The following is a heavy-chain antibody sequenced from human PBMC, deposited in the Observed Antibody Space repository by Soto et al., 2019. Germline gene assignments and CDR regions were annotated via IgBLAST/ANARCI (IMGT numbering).Heavy chain of an antibody. D-gene: IGHD3-10*01. J-gene: IGHJ6*02. CDR2: ISAYNGNT. V-gene: IGHV1-18*01. CDR3: ARMAAAGSGSYLHYYGMDV. CDR1: GYTFTSYG. Sequence: QVQLVQSGAEVKKPGASVKVSCKASGYTFTSYGISWVRQAPGQGLEWMGWISAYNGNTNYAQKVQGRVTMTTDTSTSTAYMELRSLGSDDTAVYYCARMAAAGSGSYLHYYGMDVWGQGTTVTVSS.